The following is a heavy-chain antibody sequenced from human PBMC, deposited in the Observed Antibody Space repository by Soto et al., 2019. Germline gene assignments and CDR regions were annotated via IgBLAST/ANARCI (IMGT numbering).Heavy chain of an antibody. V-gene: IGHV1-8*01. Sequence: ASVKVSCKASGYTFTSYDINWVRQATGQGLEWMGWMNPNSGNTGYAQKFQGRVTMTRNTSISTAYMELSSLRSEDTAVYYCARGTGYDFWSGYSFYWFDPWGQGTLVTVSS. CDR3: ARGTGYDFWSGYSFYWFDP. CDR2: MNPNSGNT. D-gene: IGHD3-3*01. J-gene: IGHJ5*02. CDR1: GYTFTSYD.